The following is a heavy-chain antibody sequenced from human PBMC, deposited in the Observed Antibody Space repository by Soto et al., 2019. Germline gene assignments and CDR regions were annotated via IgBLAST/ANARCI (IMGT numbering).Heavy chain of an antibody. CDR1: GFTFSSSE. CDR3: AREGSYDTMDY. CDR2: ISSSGSTV. J-gene: IGHJ4*02. D-gene: IGHD3-22*01. Sequence: EVQLVESGGGLVQPGGSLRLSCVASGFTFSSSEMNWVRLAPGKGLEWVSYISSSGSTVYHADSVEGRLTISRDNAKNSLFLQMNSLRAEDTALYYGAREGSYDTMDYWCLSTLVTVSS. V-gene: IGHV3-48*03.